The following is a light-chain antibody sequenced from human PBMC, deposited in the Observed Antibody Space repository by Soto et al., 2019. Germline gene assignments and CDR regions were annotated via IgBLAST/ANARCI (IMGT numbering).Light chain of an antibody. J-gene: IGKJ2*01. CDR1: QSLLNSNGYNY. Sequence: DIVMTQSPLSLPVTPGEPASISCRSSQSLLNSNGYNYLDWYLQKTGQSPQLLISLGSNRASGVPDRFSGSGSGTDFTLKISRVAAEDVGVYYCMQALQTHRTFGQGTKLEI. V-gene: IGKV2-28*01. CDR2: LGS. CDR3: MQALQTHRT.